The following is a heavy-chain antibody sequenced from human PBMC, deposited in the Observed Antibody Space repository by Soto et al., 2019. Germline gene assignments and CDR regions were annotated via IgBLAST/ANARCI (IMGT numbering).Heavy chain of an antibody. CDR3: ARLGAYYQSLDP. CDR2: MNPNSGNT. J-gene: IGHJ5*02. V-gene: IGHV1-8*01. D-gene: IGHD3-22*01. Sequence: ASVKVSCKASGYTFTSYDINWVRQATGQGLEWMGWMNPNSGNTGYAQKFQGRVTMTRNTSISTAYVELSSLRSEDTAVYYCARLGAYYQSLDPWGPGTLVTVSS. CDR1: GYTFTSYD.